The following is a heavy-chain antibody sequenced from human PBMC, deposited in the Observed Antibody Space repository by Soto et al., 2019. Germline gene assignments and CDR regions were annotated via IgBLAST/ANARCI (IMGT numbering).Heavy chain of an antibody. D-gene: IGHD1-26*01. Sequence: GGSLRLSCAASGFTFSSYGMHWVRQAPGKGLEWVAVISYDGSNKYYADSVKGRFTISRDNSKNTLYLQMNSLRAEDTAVYYCAKDRGGSYWTCDYWGQGTLVTVSS. CDR2: ISYDGSNK. CDR1: GFTFSSYG. V-gene: IGHV3-30*18. CDR3: AKDRGGSYWTCDY. J-gene: IGHJ4*02.